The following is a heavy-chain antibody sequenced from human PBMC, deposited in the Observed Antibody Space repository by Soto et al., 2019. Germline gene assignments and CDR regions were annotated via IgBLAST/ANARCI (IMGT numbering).Heavy chain of an antibody. Sequence: GGSLRLSCAASGFTFSSYWMSWVRQAPGKGLEWVANIKQDGSEKYYVDSVKGRFTISRDNAKNSLYLQMNSLRAEDTAVYYCASATEGITIFGVVISYYFDYWGQGTLVTVSS. CDR3: ASATEGITIFGVVISYYFDY. D-gene: IGHD3-3*01. V-gene: IGHV3-7*05. CDR1: GFTFSSYW. J-gene: IGHJ4*02. CDR2: IKQDGSEK.